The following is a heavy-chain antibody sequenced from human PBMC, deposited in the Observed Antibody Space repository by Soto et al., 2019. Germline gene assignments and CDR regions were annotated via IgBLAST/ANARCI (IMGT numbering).Heavy chain of an antibody. V-gene: IGHV3-73*01. CDR1: GFVFKDSP. CDR3: TRLISAAQDY. CDR2: IRDRAYNYAT. Sequence: EVLLVESGGGWVQPGGSLKLSCAASGFVFKDSPIHWVRQASGKGLEWVGRIRDRAYNYATSYAASVKGRFTISRDDSSNTAFLQMNSLKTEDTAIYYCTRLISAAQDYWGQGTRVTVSS. D-gene: IGHD3-22*01. J-gene: IGHJ4*02.